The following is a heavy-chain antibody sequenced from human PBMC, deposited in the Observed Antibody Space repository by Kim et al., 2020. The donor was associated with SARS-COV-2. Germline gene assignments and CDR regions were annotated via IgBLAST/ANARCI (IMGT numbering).Heavy chain of an antibody. V-gene: IGHV3-33*01. CDR1: GFTFSSYG. CDR3: ARGGYSSGWYGRSHFDY. J-gene: IGHJ4*02. Sequence: GGSLRLSCAASGFTFSSYGMHWVRQAPGKGLEWVAVIWYDGSNKYYADSVKGRFTISRDNSKNTLYLQMNSLRAEDTAVYYCARGGYSSGWYGRSHFDYWGQGTLVTVSS. D-gene: IGHD6-19*01. CDR2: IWYDGSNK.